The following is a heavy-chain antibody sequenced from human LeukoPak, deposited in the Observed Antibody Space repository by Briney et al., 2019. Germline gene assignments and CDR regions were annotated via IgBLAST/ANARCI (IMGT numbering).Heavy chain of an antibody. V-gene: IGHV4-59*01. Sequence: SETLSLTCTVSGGSISSYYWSWIRQPPGKGLEWIGYIYYSGSTNYNPSLKSRVTISVDTSKNQFSLKLSSVTAADTAVYYCARERADGVFDYWGQGTLVTVSS. D-gene: IGHD5-24*01. CDR1: GGSISSYY. CDR2: IYYSGST. J-gene: IGHJ4*02. CDR3: ARERADGVFDY.